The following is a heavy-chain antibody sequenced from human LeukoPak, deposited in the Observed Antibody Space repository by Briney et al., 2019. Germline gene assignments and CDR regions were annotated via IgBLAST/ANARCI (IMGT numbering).Heavy chain of an antibody. J-gene: IGHJ4*02. D-gene: IGHD2-15*01. Sequence: GGSLRLSCAASGFTSSSYGMHWVRQAPGKGLEWVAVISYDGSNKYYADSVKGRFTISRDNSKNTLYLQMNSLRAEDTAVYYCAKGVAAAVTFDYWGQGTLVTVSS. CDR3: AKGVAAAVTFDY. V-gene: IGHV3-30*18. CDR2: ISYDGSNK. CDR1: GFTSSSYG.